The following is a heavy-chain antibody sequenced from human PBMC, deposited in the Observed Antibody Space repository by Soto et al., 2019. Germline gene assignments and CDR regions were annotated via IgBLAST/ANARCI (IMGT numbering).Heavy chain of an antibody. CDR1: GFTVSSNY. CDR3: ARGHNWNYDFGYMDV. J-gene: IGHJ6*03. D-gene: IGHD1-7*01. CDR2: IYSGGST. V-gene: IGHV3-66*01. Sequence: PGGSLRLSCAASGFTVSSNYMSWVRQAPGKGLEWVSVIYSGGSTYYADSVKGRFTISRDNSKNTLYLQMNSLRAEDTAVYYCARGHNWNYDFGYMDVWGKGTTVTVSS.